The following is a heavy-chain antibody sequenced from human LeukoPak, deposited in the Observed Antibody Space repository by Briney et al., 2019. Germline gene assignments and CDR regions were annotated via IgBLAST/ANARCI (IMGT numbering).Heavy chain of an antibody. J-gene: IGHJ4*02. CDR2: IYPGDSDT. CDR1: GYRFTSYW. D-gene: IGHD6-19*01. CDR3: ARDSRSSGWYGNDY. V-gene: IGHV5-51*01. Sequence: GASLEISCKGSGYRFTSYWIGWVRPMAGKGLEWMGIIYPGDSDTRYSPSFQGQVTISADKSISTAYLQWSSLKASDTATYYCARDSRSSGWYGNDYWGQGTLVTVSS.